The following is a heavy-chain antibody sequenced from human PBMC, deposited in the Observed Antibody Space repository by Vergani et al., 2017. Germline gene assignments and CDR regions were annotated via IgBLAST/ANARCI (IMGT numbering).Heavy chain of an antibody. CDR2: IWYDGSNN. J-gene: IGHJ4*02. D-gene: IGHD5-18*01. V-gene: IGHV3-33*01. Sequence: QVQLVESGGGVVQPGRSLRLSCAASGFTFSSYGMHWVRQAPGKGLEWVAVIWYDGSNNYYADSVKGRFTISRDNSKNTLYLQLNSLRAEDTAVYYCARDRDLYSYGPGPFDYWGQGTLVTVSS. CDR3: ARDRDLYSYGPGPFDY. CDR1: GFTFSSYG.